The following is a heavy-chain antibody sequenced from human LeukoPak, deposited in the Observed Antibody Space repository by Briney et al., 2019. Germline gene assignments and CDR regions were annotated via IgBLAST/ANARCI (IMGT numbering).Heavy chain of an antibody. CDR3: ARGAPMTALDP. CDR2: IYRGGST. Sequence: PGGSLRLSCAASGFTVSSNYMSWVRQAPGKGLEWVSVIYRGGSTYYADSAKGRFTISTDNSKNTVYLQMTGLTVEDTAVYYCARGAPMTALDPWGQGTLVTVSS. CDR1: GFTVSSNY. J-gene: IGHJ5*02. V-gene: IGHV3-53*01. D-gene: IGHD2-21*02.